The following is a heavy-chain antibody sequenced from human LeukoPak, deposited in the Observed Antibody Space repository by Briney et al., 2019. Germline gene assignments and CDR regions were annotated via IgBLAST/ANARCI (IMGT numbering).Heavy chain of an antibody. J-gene: IGHJ4*02. D-gene: IGHD5-18*01. V-gene: IGHV3-11*05. CDR2: ISSSSSYT. CDR3: AREPIQLWLRGAFDI. CDR1: GFTFSDYY. Sequence: GGPLRLSCAASGFTFSDYYMSWIRQAPGKGLEWVSYISSSSSYTNYADSVKGRFTISRDNAKNSLYLQMNSLRAEDTAVYYCAREPIQLWLRGAFDIWGQGTLVTVSS.